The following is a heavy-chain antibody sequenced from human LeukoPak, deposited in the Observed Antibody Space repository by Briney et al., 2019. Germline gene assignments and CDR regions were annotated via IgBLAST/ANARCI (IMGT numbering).Heavy chain of an antibody. V-gene: IGHV3-30-3*01. Sequence: PGGSLRLSCATSGFTFSNYAMHWVRQAPGKGLEWVAVISYDGSNKYYADSLKGRFTISRDNSKNTLYLQMNSLRAEATAVYYCARDDYGDYGLLDYWGQGTLVTVSS. CDR1: GFTFSNYA. CDR2: ISYDGSNK. J-gene: IGHJ4*02. CDR3: ARDDYGDYGLLDY. D-gene: IGHD4-17*01.